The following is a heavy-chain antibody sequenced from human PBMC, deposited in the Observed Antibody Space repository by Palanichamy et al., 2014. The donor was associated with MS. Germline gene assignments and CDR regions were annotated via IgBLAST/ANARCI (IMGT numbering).Heavy chain of an antibody. J-gene: IGHJ3*02. D-gene: IGHD2-15*01. V-gene: IGHV4-34*01. CDR3: ARGGRRGYCSGGSCSRAFDI. Sequence: VQLQQWGGRTVEAFGDPVPHLRCLWWVLQWLLLELDPPAPRKGLEWIGEINHSGSTNYNPSLKSRVTISVDTSKNQFSLKLSSVTAADTAVYYCARGGRRGYCSGGSCSRAFDIWGQGTMVTVSS. CDR1: WVLQWLL. CDR2: INHSGST.